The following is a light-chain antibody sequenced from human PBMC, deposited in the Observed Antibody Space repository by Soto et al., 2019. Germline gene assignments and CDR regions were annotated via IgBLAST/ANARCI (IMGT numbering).Light chain of an antibody. J-gene: IGKJ4*01. V-gene: IGKV3-11*01. CDR3: QHRSIWPPA. CDR2: DAS. CDR1: QSVGTY. Sequence: EIVVTQSPATLSLSPGERATLSCRASQSVGTYLAWYQQKPGQAPRLLIYDASKMATDIPVRFSGSGSGTDFTLTISSLEPEDFAVYYCQHRSIWPPAFGGGTKVEIK.